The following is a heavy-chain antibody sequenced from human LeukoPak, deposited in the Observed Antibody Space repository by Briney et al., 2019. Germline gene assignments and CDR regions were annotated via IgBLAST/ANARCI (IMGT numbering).Heavy chain of an antibody. CDR1: GFTFSSYA. Sequence: GGSLRLSCAASGFTFSSYAMSWVRQAPGKGLEWVSAISGSGGSTYYADSVKGRFTIFRDNSKNTLYLQMNSLRAEDTAVYYCAKDVVVVPAPLDYWGQGILVTVSS. V-gene: IGHV3-23*01. J-gene: IGHJ4*02. CDR3: AKDVVVVPAPLDY. D-gene: IGHD2-2*01. CDR2: ISGSGGST.